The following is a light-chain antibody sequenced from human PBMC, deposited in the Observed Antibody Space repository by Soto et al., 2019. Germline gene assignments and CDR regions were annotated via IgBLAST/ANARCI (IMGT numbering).Light chain of an antibody. CDR3: QQYGSSPPRFT. Sequence: EIVLRQSPGTLSLSPGERATLSCRASQSVSSSYLAWYQQKPGQAPRLLIYGASSRATDIPDRFSGSGSGTDFTLTISRLEPEDFAVYYCQQYGSSPPRFTFGPGTKVDIK. CDR2: GAS. CDR1: QSVSSSY. J-gene: IGKJ3*01. V-gene: IGKV3-20*01.